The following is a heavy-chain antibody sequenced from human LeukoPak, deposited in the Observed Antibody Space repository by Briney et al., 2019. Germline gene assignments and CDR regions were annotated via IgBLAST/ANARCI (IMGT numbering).Heavy chain of an antibody. D-gene: IGHD3-22*01. J-gene: IGHJ3*02. V-gene: IGHV3-15*01. Sequence: GGSLRLSCAASGFTFSNAWMSWVRQAPGKGLEWVGRIKSKTDGGTTDYAAPVKGRFTISRDDSKNTLYLQMNSLKTEDTAVYYCTTGVVITGTDAFDTWGQGTMVTVSS. CDR2: IKSKTDGGTT. CDR1: GFTFSNAW. CDR3: TTGVVITGTDAFDT.